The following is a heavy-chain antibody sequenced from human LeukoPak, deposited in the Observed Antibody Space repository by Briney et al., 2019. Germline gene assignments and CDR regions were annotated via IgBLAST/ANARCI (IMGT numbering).Heavy chain of an antibody. CDR3: AKGFYDNSASGVFDI. J-gene: IGHJ3*02. CDR1: GFTVSNTY. Sequence: PGGSLRLSCAASGFTVSNTYMSWVRQAPGKGLEWVSGISGRGGITYYADSVKGRFTISRDNSKNTLYLQMNSLRAEDTAVYYCAKGFYDNSASGVFDIWGQGTMVTVSS. D-gene: IGHD3-22*01. CDR2: ISGRGGIT. V-gene: IGHV3-23*01.